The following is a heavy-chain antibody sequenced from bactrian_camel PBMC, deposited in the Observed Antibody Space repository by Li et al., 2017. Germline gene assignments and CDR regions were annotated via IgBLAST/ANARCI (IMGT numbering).Heavy chain of an antibody. CDR2: IDSDGET. Sequence: HVQLVESGGGSVQAGGSLRLSCETSSEYPYRASCMGWIRQVSGKEREGVASIDSDGETTYADSVKGRFTISRDNAKNSVYLQMNSLKLEDTAMYYCAADFGPYCSGGYLARRANFMGQGTQVTVS. D-gene: IGHD2*01. V-gene: IGHV3S9*01. J-gene: IGHJ4*01. CDR1: EYPYRASC.